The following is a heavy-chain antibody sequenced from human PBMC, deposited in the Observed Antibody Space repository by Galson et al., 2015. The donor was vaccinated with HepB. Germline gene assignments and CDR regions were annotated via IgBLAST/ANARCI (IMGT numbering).Heavy chain of an antibody. J-gene: IGHJ5*02. CDR1: GGSISSSSYY. D-gene: IGHD1-20*01. CDR2: IYYSGST. CDR3: ARRTPQITGTNWFDP. Sequence: ETLSLTCTVSGGSISSSSYYWGWIRQPPGKGLEWIGSIYYSGSTYYNPSLKSRVTISVDTSKNQFSLKLSSVTAADTAVYYCARRTPQITGTNWFDPWGQGTLVTVSS. V-gene: IGHV4-39*01.